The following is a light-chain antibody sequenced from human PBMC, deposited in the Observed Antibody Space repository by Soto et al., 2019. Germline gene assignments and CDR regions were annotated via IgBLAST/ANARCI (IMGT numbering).Light chain of an antibody. CDR2: DVS. V-gene: IGLV2-18*01. CDR1: SSDVGNYNR. Sequence: QSALTQPPSVSGSPGQSVAISCTGTSSDVGNYNRVSWYQQPPGTAPRLMIYDVSNRPSGVPDRFSGSKSGNTASLTISGLQADDEADYYFSLYTTSSTYVFGTGTKLTVL. J-gene: IGLJ1*01. CDR3: SLYTTSSTYV.